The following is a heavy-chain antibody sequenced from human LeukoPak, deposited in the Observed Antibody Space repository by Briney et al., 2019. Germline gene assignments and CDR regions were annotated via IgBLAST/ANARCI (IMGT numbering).Heavy chain of an antibody. CDR1: GFTFSSNG. CDR3: AKDRMVRGVEDY. CDR2: ISGPGRST. V-gene: IGHV3-23*01. D-gene: IGHD3-10*01. Sequence: GGSLRLSCAASGFTFSSNGMSWVRQAPGKGLEWVSSISGPGRSTYYADSVKGRFTISRDNSENTIYLQMNSLRVEDTAVYYCAKDRMVRGVEDYWGQGTLVTVSS. J-gene: IGHJ4*02.